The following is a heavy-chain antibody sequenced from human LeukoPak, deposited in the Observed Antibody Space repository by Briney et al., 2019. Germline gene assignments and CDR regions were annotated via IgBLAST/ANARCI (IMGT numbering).Heavy chain of an antibody. CDR2: ISSSSSTI. CDR1: GFTFSTYS. V-gene: IGHV3-48*01. CDR3: GRGSTYYDSSGQVPFDY. Sequence: SGGSLRLSCGAPGFTFSTYSMNWVRQAPGKGLEWVSYISSSSSTIYYADSVKGRFTISRDNAKNSLYLQMNSLRAEDTAVYYCGRGSTYYDSSGQVPFDYWGQGTLVTVSS. D-gene: IGHD3-22*01. J-gene: IGHJ4*02.